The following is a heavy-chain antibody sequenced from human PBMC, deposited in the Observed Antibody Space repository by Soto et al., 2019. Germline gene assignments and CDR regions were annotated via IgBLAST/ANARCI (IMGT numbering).Heavy chain of an antibody. Sequence: QVQLVQSGTEVKKPGASVKVSCKASGYTFLDFYIHWVRQAPGQGLEWMGFINPSGVGTTYAQQFQGRLTMTRDTSTSTVYMELITLRSEDTAIYYCARDKPFSADYWGQGTLVT. D-gene: IGHD3-3*02. CDR1: GYTFLDFY. CDR3: ARDKPFSADY. V-gene: IGHV1-46*01. CDR2: INPSGVGT. J-gene: IGHJ4*02.